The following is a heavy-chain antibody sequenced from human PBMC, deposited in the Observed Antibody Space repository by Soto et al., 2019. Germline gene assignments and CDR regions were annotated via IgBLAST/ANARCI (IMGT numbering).Heavy chain of an antibody. CDR2: IYHSGST. CDR1: GGSISSSNW. J-gene: IGHJ4*02. D-gene: IGHD3-10*01. CDR3: ARDQLTMVRGVIRT. Sequence: LRRTLSLTCAVSGGSISSSNWWSWVRQPPGKGLEWIGEIYHSGSTNYNPSLKSRVTISVDKSKNQFSLKLSSVTAADTAVYYCARDQLTMVRGVIRTWGQGTLVTVSS. V-gene: IGHV4-4*02.